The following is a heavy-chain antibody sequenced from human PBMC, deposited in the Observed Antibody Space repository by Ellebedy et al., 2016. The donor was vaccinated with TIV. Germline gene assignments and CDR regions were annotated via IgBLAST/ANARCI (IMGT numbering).Heavy chain of an antibody. J-gene: IGHJ4*02. Sequence: SETLSLXCAVYGGSFSGYYWSWIRQPPGKGLEWIGEINHSGSTNYNPSLKSRVTISVDTSKNQFSLKLSSVTAADTAVYYCARGEWIQLWNYWGQGTLVTVSS. CDR2: INHSGST. D-gene: IGHD5-18*01. CDR1: GGSFSGYY. V-gene: IGHV4-34*01. CDR3: ARGEWIQLWNY.